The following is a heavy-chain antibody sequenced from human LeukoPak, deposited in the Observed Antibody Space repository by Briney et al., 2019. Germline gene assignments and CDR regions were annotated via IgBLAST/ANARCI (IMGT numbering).Heavy chain of an antibody. CDR2: GDYSGGT. CDR3: AGERGEEYSSGWYKTNFFYN. Sequence: RASETLSLTCTVSGDSFTSVTDYWAWIRQPPGKGLEWIATGDYSGGTYYNPSLESRVAISADMSKSQISLQLTSVTGADTAVYYCAGERGEEYSSGWYKTNFFYNWGQGIRVTVSS. J-gene: IGHJ4*02. CDR1: GDSFTSVTDY. V-gene: IGHV4-39*07. D-gene: IGHD6-19*01.